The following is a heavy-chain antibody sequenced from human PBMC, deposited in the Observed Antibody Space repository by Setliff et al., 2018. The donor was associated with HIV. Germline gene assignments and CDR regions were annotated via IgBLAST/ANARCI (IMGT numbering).Heavy chain of an antibody. D-gene: IGHD2-21*01. V-gene: IGHV4-39*01. Sequence: PSATLSLTCSVSGVSINRTDHYWGWIRQSPGKRLEWIGIVSQSGSTYYNPSLKSRITISVDRSKNLFSLKLISVTVADQGVYYCARVPVAGANWFDPWGLGTLVTVSS. CDR1: GVSINRTDHY. CDR3: ARVPVAGANWFDP. J-gene: IGHJ5*02. CDR2: VSQSGST.